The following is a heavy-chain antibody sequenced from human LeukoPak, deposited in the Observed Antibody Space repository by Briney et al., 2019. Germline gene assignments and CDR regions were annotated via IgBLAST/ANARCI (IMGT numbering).Heavy chain of an antibody. CDR1: GFTFSSYG. CDR2: IWYDGSNK. D-gene: IGHD3-10*01. V-gene: IGHV3-33*01. CDR3: ARDVMVRGVIIGRFDY. J-gene: IGHJ4*02. Sequence: PGGSLRLSCAASGFTFSSYGMHWVRQAPGKGLEWVSVIWYDGSNKYYADSVKGRFTISRDNSKNTLYLQMNSLRAEDTAVYYCARDVMVRGVIIGRFDYWGQGTLVTVSS.